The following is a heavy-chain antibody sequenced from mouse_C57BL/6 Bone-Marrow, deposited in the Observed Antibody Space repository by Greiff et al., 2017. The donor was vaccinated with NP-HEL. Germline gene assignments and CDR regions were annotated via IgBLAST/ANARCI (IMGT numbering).Heavy chain of an antibody. J-gene: IGHJ2*01. V-gene: IGHV7-3*01. Sequence: EVNLVESGGGLVQPGGSLSLSCAASGFTFTDYYMSWVRQPPGKALEWLGFIRNKANGYTTEYSASVKGRFTISRDNSQSILYLQMNALRAEDSATYYCARSGRESFDYWGQGTTLTVSS. CDR1: GFTFTDYY. CDR2: IRNKANGYTT. CDR3: ARSGRESFDY.